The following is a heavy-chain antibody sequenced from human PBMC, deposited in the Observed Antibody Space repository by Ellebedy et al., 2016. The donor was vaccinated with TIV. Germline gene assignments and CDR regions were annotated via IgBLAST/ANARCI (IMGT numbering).Heavy chain of an antibody. CDR2: IKEDGSEN. V-gene: IGHV3-7*01. CDR3: ARDAMIWIFDS. J-gene: IGHJ4*02. D-gene: IGHD3-22*01. CDR1: GFTFRSEW. Sequence: GESLKISCAASGFTFRSEWMSWVRQAPGKGLEWVANIKEDGSENDYVDLVKGRFTISRDNAKKSVYLQMNSLKLEDTALYYCARDAMIWIFDSWGQGTLVTVSS.